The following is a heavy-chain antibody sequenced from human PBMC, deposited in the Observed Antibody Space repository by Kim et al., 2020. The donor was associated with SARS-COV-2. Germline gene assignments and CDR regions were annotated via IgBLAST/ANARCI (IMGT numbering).Heavy chain of an antibody. D-gene: IGHD3-22*01. Sequence: SETLSLTCTVSGGSISSGGYYWSWIRQHPGKGLEWIGYIYYSGSTYYNPSLKSRVTISVDTSKNQFSLKLSSVTAADTAVYYCARGPYYDSSGYLHFDYWGQGTLVTVSS. CDR3: ARGPYYDSSGYLHFDY. CDR2: IYYSGST. CDR1: GGSISSGGYY. V-gene: IGHV4-31*03. J-gene: IGHJ4*02.